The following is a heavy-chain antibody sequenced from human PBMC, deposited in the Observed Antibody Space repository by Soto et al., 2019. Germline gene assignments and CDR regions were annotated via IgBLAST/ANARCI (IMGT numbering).Heavy chain of an antibody. J-gene: IGHJ4*02. CDR1: GYTFTGYY. Sequence: VASVKVSCKASGYTFTGYYIHWVRQAPGQGLEWMGWINPNSGRAEYAQQFQGRVTMTTDTSISTAYMDFDSLTSDETAVYYCARGEDSRRHFFYFDYWGLGTLVTVSS. CDR3: ARGEDSRRHFFYFDY. V-gene: IGHV1-2*02. D-gene: IGHD6-13*01. CDR2: INPNSGRA.